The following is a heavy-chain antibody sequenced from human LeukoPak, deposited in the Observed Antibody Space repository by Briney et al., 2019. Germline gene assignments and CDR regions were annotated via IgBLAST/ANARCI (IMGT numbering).Heavy chain of an antibody. Sequence: SETLSLTCTVSGGSISSGDYYWSWIRQPPGKGLEWIGYIYYSGSTYYNPSLKSRVTISVDTSKNQFSLKLSSVTAADTAVYYCAKWGAAAGYFDYWGQGTLVTVSS. J-gene: IGHJ4*02. CDR2: IYYSGST. CDR3: AKWGAAAGYFDY. D-gene: IGHD6-13*01. V-gene: IGHV4-30-4*01. CDR1: GGSISSGDYY.